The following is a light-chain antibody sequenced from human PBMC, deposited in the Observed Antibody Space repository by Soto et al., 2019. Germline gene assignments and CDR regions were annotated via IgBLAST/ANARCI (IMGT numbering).Light chain of an antibody. CDR3: QQYGHSPRT. CDR2: AAF. Sequence: EIVLTQSPCTLSLSPGERATLSCRASQSVADNYLAWYQQKPGQSPRLLIYAAFRRATGIPDTFSGSGSGTDFTLTITSLEPEDFALYYCQQYGHSPRTFGQGTRVEIK. J-gene: IGKJ1*01. V-gene: IGKV3-20*01. CDR1: QSVADNY.